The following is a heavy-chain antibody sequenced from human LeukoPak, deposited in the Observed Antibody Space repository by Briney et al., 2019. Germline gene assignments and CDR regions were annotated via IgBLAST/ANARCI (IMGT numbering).Heavy chain of an antibody. J-gene: IGHJ4*02. CDR3: ARVEPPGYSYGY. D-gene: IGHD5-18*01. Sequence: GASVKVSCKASGYTFTGYYMHWVRQAPGQGLEWMGWINPNSGGTNYAQKFQGWFTMTRDTSISTAYMELSRLRSDDTAVYYCARVEPPGYSYGYWGQGTLVTVSS. V-gene: IGHV1-2*04. CDR1: GYTFTGYY. CDR2: INPNSGGT.